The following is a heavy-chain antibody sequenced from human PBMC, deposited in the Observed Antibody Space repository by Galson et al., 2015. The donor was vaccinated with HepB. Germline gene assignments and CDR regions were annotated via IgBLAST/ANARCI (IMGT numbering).Heavy chain of an antibody. V-gene: IGHV3-33*01. CDR3: ARAGGGLLLRGDAFDI. CDR1: GFTFTSYG. CDR2: IWYDGSNK. J-gene: IGHJ3*02. D-gene: IGHD1-1*01. Sequence: SLRLSCAASGFTFTSYGMHWVRQAPGKGLEWVALIWYDGSNKYYADSVKGRFTISRDNSKNTLYLQMSSLRAEDTALYYCARAGGGLLLRGDAFDIWGQGTMVTVSP.